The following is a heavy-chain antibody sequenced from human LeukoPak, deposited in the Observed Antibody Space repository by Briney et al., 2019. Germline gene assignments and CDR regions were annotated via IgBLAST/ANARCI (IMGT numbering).Heavy chain of an antibody. CDR3: ARGGAVWYCSSTSCISVFDY. J-gene: IGHJ4*02. CDR1: GGSFSGYY. CDR2: INHSGST. V-gene: IGHV4-34*01. Sequence: TSETLSLTCAVYGGSFSGYYWSWIRQPPGKVLEWIGEINHSGSTNYNPSLKSRVTISVDTSKNQFSLRLSSVTAADTAMYYCARGGAVWYCSSTSCISVFDYWGQGTLVTVSS. D-gene: IGHD2-2*01.